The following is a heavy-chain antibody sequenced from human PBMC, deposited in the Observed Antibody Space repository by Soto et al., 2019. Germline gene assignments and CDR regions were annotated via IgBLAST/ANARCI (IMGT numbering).Heavy chain of an antibody. V-gene: IGHV1-58*01. Sequence: ASVKVSCKASGFTFTSSAVQWVRRARGQRLEWIGWIVVGSGNTNYAQKFQERVTITRDMSTSTAYMELSSLRSEDTAVYYCAADLDSWSGYLGYWGQGTLVTVSS. CDR2: IVVGSGNT. D-gene: IGHD3-3*01. CDR1: GFTFTSSA. J-gene: IGHJ4*02. CDR3: AADLDSWSGYLGY.